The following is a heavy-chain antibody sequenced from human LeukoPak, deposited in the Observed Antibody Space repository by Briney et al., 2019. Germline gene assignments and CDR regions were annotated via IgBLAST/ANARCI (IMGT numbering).Heavy chain of an antibody. CDR1: GPTLSDHY. CDR3: ATGKRTYRK. Sequence: GGSLRLSCAASGPTLSDHYMSWIRQAPGKGLEWVSYISNRGYSTYYAVSVKGRFTNSRDNANNSLSLQMNSLSDEDTAIYYCATGKRTYRKWGQGTLVTVSS. D-gene: IGHD5-18*01. V-gene: IGHV3-11*01. J-gene: IGHJ4*02. CDR2: ISNRGYST.